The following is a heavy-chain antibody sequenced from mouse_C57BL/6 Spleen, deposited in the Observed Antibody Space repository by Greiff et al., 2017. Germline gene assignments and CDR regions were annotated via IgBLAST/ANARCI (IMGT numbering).Heavy chain of an antibody. CDR3: GDAAKGNDFAY. CDR1: CYTFTSYW. CDR2: IHPNSGST. V-gene: IGHV1-64*01. Sequence: QVQLQQPGAELVKPGASVQLSCKASCYTFTSYWMHLVKQRPGQGLEWIGMIHPNSGSTNYNEKFKSKATLTVDKSSSTAYMQHRSLTSGDSAVYECGDAAKGNDFAYWGQDRTLTVSS. J-gene: IGHJ2*01.